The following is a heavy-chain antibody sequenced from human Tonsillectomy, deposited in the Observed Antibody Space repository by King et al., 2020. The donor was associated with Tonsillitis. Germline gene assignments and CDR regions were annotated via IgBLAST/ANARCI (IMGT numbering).Heavy chain of an antibody. CDR3: ARDRYRSDAFDL. Sequence: QLQESGPGLVKPSQTLSLTCNVSGGSLSSGDYYWSWIRQPPGKGLEWIGHIYYSGCTYYNPYLKSRVTKAVDTSKNQFSLKLTTVTAADTAVYYCARDRYRSDAFDLWGQGTMVTVSS. CDR2: IYYSGCT. J-gene: IGHJ3*01. D-gene: IGHD2-2*01. V-gene: IGHV4-30-4*01. CDR1: GGSLSSGDYY.